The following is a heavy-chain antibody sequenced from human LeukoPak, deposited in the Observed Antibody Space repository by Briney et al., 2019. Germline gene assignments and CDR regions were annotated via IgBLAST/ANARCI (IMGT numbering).Heavy chain of an antibody. V-gene: IGHV3-30-3*01. D-gene: IGHD3-3*01. Sequence: PGRSLRLSCAASGFTFSSYAMHWVRQAPGKGLEWVAVISYDGSNKYYADSVKGRFTISRDNSKNTLYLQMNSLGAEDTAVYYCARSGGRITILGGGFDYWGQGTLVTVSS. CDR1: GFTFSSYA. J-gene: IGHJ4*02. CDR2: ISYDGSNK. CDR3: ARSGGRITILGGGFDY.